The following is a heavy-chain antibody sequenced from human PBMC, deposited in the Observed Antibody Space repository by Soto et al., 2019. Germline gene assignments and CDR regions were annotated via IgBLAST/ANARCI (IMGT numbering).Heavy chain of an antibody. V-gene: IGHV4-31*03. D-gene: IGHD3-10*01. Sequence: QVPLQESGPGLVKPSPTLSLTCTVTGGSLSTGGYYWSWISKHPVTGLEWIGYIYYSGSTDYTPSLKGRVTLSVDTSKNRLALTRSSVPAADAAVYSCARAAHSISQVRWLSPWGQGTLVTVS. CDR3: ARAAHSISQVRWLSP. CDR1: GGSLSTGGYY. J-gene: IGHJ5*02. CDR2: IYYSGST.